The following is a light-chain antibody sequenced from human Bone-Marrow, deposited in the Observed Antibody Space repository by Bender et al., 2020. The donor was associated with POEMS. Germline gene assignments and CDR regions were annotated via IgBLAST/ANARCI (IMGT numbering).Light chain of an antibody. CDR3: CSYTGSTDFDV. V-gene: IGLV2-23*01. CDR1: SGDIGSYNF. CDR2: EGS. Sequence: QSALTQPASVSGSPGQSITISCTGTSGDIGSYNFVSWYQQKAGKAPKLMIYEGSSRPSGVSNRFSGSKSGNTASLTISGLQAEDEADYYCCSYTGSTDFDVFGTGTKVTV. J-gene: IGLJ1*01.